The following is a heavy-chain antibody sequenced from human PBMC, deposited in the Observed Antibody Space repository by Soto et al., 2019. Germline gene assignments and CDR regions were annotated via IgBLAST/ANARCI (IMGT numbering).Heavy chain of an antibody. CDR1: GFTFDDYA. CDR3: AKDRGLVLSFYFDY. Sequence: VQLVESGGGSVQPGRSLRLSCAASGFTFDDYAMHWVRQAPGKGLEWVSGISWNSGSIGYADSVKGRFTISRDNAKNSLYLQMNSLRAEDTALYYCAKDRGLVLSFYFDYWGQGTLVTVSS. V-gene: IGHV3-9*01. J-gene: IGHJ4*02. D-gene: IGHD6-19*01. CDR2: ISWNSGSI.